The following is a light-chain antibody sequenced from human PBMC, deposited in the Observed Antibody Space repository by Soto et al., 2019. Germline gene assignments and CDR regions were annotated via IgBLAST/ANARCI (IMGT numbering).Light chain of an antibody. CDR2: YAS. J-gene: IGKJ1*01. Sequence: DIQMTQSPSTLSASVGDRVTITCRASQSISNWLAWYQQKPGKAPKLLIYYASSLASGVPTRFSGSGSGTEYTLTISSLQPVDFATYYFQQYNRSPWTFGQGTKVEIK. CDR3: QQYNRSPWT. V-gene: IGKV1-5*01. CDR1: QSISNW.